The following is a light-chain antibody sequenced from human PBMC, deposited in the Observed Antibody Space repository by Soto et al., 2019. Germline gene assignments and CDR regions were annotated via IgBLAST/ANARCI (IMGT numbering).Light chain of an antibody. CDR3: QLYEALPPT. CDR2: GAS. J-gene: IGKJ4*01. Sequence: DSEVTQSPSSLSASVGDRVTITWRARHDISTYLTWYQHESGKAPKLLIYGASKLEPGVPSRFSGSGSGTIFTLTISGLQPEDIATYFCQLYEALPPTFGGGTKVDI. V-gene: IGKV1-33*01. CDR1: HDISTY.